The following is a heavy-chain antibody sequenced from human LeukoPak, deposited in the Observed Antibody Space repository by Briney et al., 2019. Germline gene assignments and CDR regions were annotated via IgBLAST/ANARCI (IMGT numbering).Heavy chain of an antibody. V-gene: IGHV1-18*01. CDR1: GYRFTSYG. CDR2: IKGDNGNT. CDR3: ARLDYYGSGRPGWFDP. D-gene: IGHD3-10*01. Sequence: GASVKVSCKASGYRFTSYGISWVRQAPGQGLEWMGWIKGDNGNTNYAQNLQGRITMTADTSTSTAYMEVRSLRSDDTAVYYCARLDYYGSGRPGWFDPWGQGTLVTVSS. J-gene: IGHJ5*02.